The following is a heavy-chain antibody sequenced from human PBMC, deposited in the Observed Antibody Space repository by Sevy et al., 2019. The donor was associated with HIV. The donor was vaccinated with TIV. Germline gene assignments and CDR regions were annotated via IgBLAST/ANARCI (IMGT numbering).Heavy chain of an antibody. Sequence: GGSLRLSCTASGFDIAKAWMNWVRQAPGKGLEWVGHIKSITDGRAADYAAPVKGRFTISRHDSKNTLYLHMNSLKAEDTAVYYCSTDDLISYWGRGTLVTVSS. CDR2: IKSITDGRAA. CDR1: GFDIAKAW. J-gene: IGHJ4*02. CDR3: STDDLISY. V-gene: IGHV3-15*07.